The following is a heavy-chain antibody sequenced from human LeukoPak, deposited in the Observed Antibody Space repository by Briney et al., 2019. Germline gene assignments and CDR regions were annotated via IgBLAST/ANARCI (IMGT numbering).Heavy chain of an antibody. CDR1: GGSISSGSYY. J-gene: IGHJ5*02. Sequence: SQTLSLTCTVSGGSISSGSYYWSWIRQPAGKGLEWIGRIYTSGSTNYNPSLKSRVTISVDTSKNQFSLKLSSVTAADTAVYYCAREYSSSWYILQGQYNWFDPWGQGTLVTVSS. V-gene: IGHV4-61*02. CDR3: AREYSSSWYILQGQYNWFDP. D-gene: IGHD6-13*01. CDR2: IYTSGST.